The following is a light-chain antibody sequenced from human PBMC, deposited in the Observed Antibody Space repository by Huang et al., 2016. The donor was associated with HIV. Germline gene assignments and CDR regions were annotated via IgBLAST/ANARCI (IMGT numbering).Light chain of an antibody. Sequence: EIVMTQSPATLSVSPGERVTLSCRATERIISNLAWYQQNSGQPPRLLIYDASTRATGTPARFSGRGSGTEFTLTIDSLQSGDFAVYYCQQYNNWPPITFGQGTRLDIK. CDR2: DAS. CDR3: QQYNNWPPIT. CDR1: ERIISN. J-gene: IGKJ5*01. V-gene: IGKV3-15*01.